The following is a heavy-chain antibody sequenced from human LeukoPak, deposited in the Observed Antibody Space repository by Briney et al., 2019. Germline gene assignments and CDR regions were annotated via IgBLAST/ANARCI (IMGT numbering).Heavy chain of an antibody. J-gene: IGHJ4*02. CDR3: ARGGGIAARGRGRRYFDY. V-gene: IGHV4-34*01. Sequence: PSETLSLTCAVYGGSFSGYYWSWLRQPPGKGLEWIGEINHSGSTNYNPSLKSRVTISVDTSKNQFSLKLSSVTAADTAVYYCARGGGIAARGRGRRYFDYWGQGTLVTVSS. CDR2: INHSGST. CDR1: GGSFSGYY. D-gene: IGHD6-6*01.